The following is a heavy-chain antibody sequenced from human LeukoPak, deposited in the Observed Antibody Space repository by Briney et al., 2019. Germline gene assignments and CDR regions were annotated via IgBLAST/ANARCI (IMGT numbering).Heavy chain of an antibody. CDR2: INPNSGGT. CDR3: ARDSYDSSGYSSDFDY. CDR1: GYTFTGYY. J-gene: IGHJ4*02. D-gene: IGHD3-22*01. V-gene: IGHV1-2*02. Sequence: ASVMVSCKASGYTFTGYYMHWVRQAPGQGLEWMGWINPNSGGTNYAQKFQGRVTMTRDTSISTAYMELSRLRSDDTAVYYCARDSYDSSGYSSDFDYWGQGTLVTVSS.